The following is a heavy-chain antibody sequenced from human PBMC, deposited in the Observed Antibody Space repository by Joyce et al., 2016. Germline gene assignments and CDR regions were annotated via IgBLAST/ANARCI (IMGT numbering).Heavy chain of an antibody. J-gene: IGHJ4*02. D-gene: IGHD6-19*01. Sequence: VQLQQSGPRLVKPSQTLSPTCVISGASVSSKSAAWNWIRQSPSRGLEWLGRTYYRTKWHNDYAASIKGGITINPDTSKNQFSLLLTSVTPEDTAMYFCARSLTRYASGWSNFDYWGQGTLVTVSS. CDR3: ARSLTRYASGWSNFDY. CDR1: GASVSSKSAA. V-gene: IGHV6-1*01. CDR2: TYYRTKWHN.